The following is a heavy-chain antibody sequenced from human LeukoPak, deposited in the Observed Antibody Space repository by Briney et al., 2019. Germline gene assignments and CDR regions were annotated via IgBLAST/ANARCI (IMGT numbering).Heavy chain of an antibody. J-gene: IGHJ4*02. V-gene: IGHV4-59*01. CDR3: ARGHSNCSPTSCYFPSDF. D-gene: IGHD2-2*01. CDR1: GGSISSYY. CDR2: IYNNVRT. Sequence: SETLSLTCTVSGGSISSYYWSWIRQSPGKGLEWIGYIYNNVRTNYNPSLKSRVTISVDTSKNQFSLRLSSVTAADTAVYYCARGHSNCSPTSCYFPSDFWGQGILVTVSS.